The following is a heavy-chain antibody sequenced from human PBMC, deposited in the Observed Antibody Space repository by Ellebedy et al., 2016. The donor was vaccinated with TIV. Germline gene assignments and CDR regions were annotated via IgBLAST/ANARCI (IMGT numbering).Heavy chain of an antibody. J-gene: IGHJ4*02. CDR2: MTNSGST. CDR1: GVSISGHY. V-gene: IGHV4-59*11. Sequence: GSLRLXXTVSGVSISGHYWTWIRQPPGKGLENIGFMTNSGSTSYNPSLKSRVTMSADMSKNQISLKLTSVTTADTAVYYCARGGGASWGQGIPVTVSS. D-gene: IGHD4/OR15-4a*01. CDR3: ARGGGAS.